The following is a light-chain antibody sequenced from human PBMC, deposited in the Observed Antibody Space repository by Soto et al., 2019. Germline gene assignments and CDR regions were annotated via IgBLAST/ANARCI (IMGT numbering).Light chain of an antibody. J-gene: IGKJ3*01. CDR2: DAS. CDR3: QQYGSSRLP. V-gene: IGKV3-20*01. Sequence: EIVLTQSPGTPSLSPGERATLSCRASQSVSSNYLAWYQQTPGQDPRLLIYDASNRAAGIPDRFSGSGSGTDFTLTIRRLEPEACAVYYCQQYGSSRLPFGPGTRLDIK. CDR1: QSVSSNY.